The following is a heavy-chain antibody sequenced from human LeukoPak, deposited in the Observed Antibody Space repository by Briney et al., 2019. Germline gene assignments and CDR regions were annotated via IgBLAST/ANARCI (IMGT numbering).Heavy chain of an antibody. V-gene: IGHV1-2*02. CDR3: ARGCSGGSCYYYYYMDV. Sequence: ASVKVPCKASGYTFTGYYMHWVRQAPGQGLEWMGWINPNSGGTNYAQKFQGRVTMTRDTSISTAYMELSRLRSDDTAVYYCARGCSGGSCYYYYYMDVWGKGTTVTVSS. CDR1: GYTFTGYY. D-gene: IGHD2-15*01. CDR2: INPNSGGT. J-gene: IGHJ6*03.